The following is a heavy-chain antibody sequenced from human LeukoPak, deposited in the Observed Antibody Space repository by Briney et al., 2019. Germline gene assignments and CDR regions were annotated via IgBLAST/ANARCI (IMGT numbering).Heavy chain of an antibody. V-gene: IGHV4-61*01. CDR1: GGSVISGSSY. J-gene: IGHJ4*02. CDR2: IYYSGSP. Sequence: PSETLSLTCTVSGGSVISGSSYWTWFRQPPGKGLQWIGYIYYSGSPNYNPSFKRRVTISVDTSKNQFSLKLTSVTAADTAVYYCAREERYSGYDRTFDYWGQGTLVTVSS. D-gene: IGHD5-12*01. CDR3: AREERYSGYDRTFDY.